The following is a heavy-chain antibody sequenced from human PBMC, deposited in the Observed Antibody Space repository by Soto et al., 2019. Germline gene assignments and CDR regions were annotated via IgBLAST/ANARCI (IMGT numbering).Heavy chain of an antibody. CDR1: GFTFSNYW. CDR2: SNSDGSVS. D-gene: IGHD2-15*01. V-gene: IGHV3-74*02. Sequence: EVQLVESGGGLVQPGGSLRLSCAASGFTFSNYWMYWVRQAPGKGLEWVSRSNSDGSVSSYADSVKGRLTISRDNVKNTRYLQLDGLRAEATAVYYCARGDCVGGTCYSLAGSFYYYMDVWGKGTTVTVFS. J-gene: IGHJ6*03. CDR3: ARGDCVGGTCYSLAGSFYYYMDV.